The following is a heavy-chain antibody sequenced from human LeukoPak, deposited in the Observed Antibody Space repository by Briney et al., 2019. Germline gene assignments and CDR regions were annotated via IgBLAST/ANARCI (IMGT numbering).Heavy chain of an antibody. Sequence: PSETLSLTCTVSSGSISSYYWSWIRQPPGKGLEWIGYIYYSGSTNYNPSLKSRVTISVDTSKNQFSLKLSSVTAADTAVYYCARDSQYSSSWYWFDPWGQGTLVTVSS. J-gene: IGHJ5*02. CDR1: SGSISSYY. CDR2: IYYSGST. CDR3: ARDSQYSSSWYWFDP. D-gene: IGHD6-13*01. V-gene: IGHV4-59*01.